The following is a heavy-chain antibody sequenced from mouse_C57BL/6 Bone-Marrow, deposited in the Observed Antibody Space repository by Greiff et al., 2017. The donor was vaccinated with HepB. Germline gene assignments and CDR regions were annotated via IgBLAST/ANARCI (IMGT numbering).Heavy chain of an antibody. CDR1: GYTFTDYY. Sequence: EVQLQQSGPELVKPGASVKISCKASGYTFTDYYMNWVKQSHGKSLEWIGDINPNNGGTSYNQKFKGKATLTVDKSSSTAYMELRSLTSEDSAVYYCARAYGIDWGQGTLVTVPA. D-gene: IGHD1-1*01. CDR2: INPNNGGT. J-gene: IGHJ3*01. CDR3: ARAYGID. V-gene: IGHV1-26*01.